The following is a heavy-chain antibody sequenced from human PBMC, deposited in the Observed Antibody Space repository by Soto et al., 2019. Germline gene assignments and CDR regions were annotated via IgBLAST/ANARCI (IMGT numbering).Heavy chain of an antibody. Sequence: EVQLVESGGGLVQPGGSLRLSCAASGFTFSSYEMNWVRQAPGKGLEWVSYISSSGSTIYYADSVKGRFTISRDNAKNALYLQMNSLRAEDTAVYYCASGSSGYYDPWGQGTLVTVSS. J-gene: IGHJ5*02. CDR2: ISSSGSTI. D-gene: IGHD3-22*01. CDR3: ASGSSGYYDP. V-gene: IGHV3-48*03. CDR1: GFTFSSYE.